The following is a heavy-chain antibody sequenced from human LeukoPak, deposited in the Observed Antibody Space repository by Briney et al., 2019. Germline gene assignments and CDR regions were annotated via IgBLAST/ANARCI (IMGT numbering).Heavy chain of an antibody. CDR2: ISSSSSYI. Sequence: GGSLRLSCAASGFTFSSYSMNWVRQAPGKGLEWVSSISSSSSYIYSADSVKGRFTISRDNSKNTLYLQMNSLRAEDTAVYYCPKELQITMVRGVLASGGGFDYWGQGTLVTVSS. J-gene: IGHJ4*02. V-gene: IGHV3-21*04. D-gene: IGHD3-10*01. CDR1: GFTFSSYS. CDR3: PKELQITMVRGVLASGGGFDY.